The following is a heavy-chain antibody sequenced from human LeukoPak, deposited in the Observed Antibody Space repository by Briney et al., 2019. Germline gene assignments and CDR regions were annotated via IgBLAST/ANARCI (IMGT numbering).Heavy chain of an antibody. CDR3: AAVSTKTYYYGLDV. CDR1: GFTVTNNY. Sequence: GGSLRLSCAASGFTVTNNYMCWVRQAPGKGLEWVSVIFSNDNTYHADSVKGRFAISRDTSKNTLYLQMNSLRAEDTAVYYCAAVSTKTYYYGLDVCGQGTTVTVSS. CDR2: IFSNDNT. V-gene: IGHV3-53*01. J-gene: IGHJ6*02. D-gene: IGHD4-17*01.